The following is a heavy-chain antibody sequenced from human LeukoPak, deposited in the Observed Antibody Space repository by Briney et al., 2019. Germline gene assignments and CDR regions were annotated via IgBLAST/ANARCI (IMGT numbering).Heavy chain of an antibody. V-gene: IGHV4-34*01. Sequence: SETLSLTCAVYGGSFSGYYWSWIRQPPGKGLEWIGEINHSGSTYYNPSLKSRVTISVDTSKNQFSLRLSSVTAADTAVYYCARDGYVDYWGQGTLVTVSS. D-gene: IGHD5-24*01. CDR3: ARDGYVDY. J-gene: IGHJ4*02. CDR2: INHSGST. CDR1: GGSFSGYY.